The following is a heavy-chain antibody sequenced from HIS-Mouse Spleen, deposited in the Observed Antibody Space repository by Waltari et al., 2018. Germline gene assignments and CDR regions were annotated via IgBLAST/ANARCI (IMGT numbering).Heavy chain of an antibody. CDR3: ARESPYSSSWYDWYFDL. CDR2: IYYSGST. J-gene: IGHJ2*01. Sequence: QLQLQESGPGLVKPSETLSLTCTVSGGSISSSSYYWGWIRQPPGKGLEWIGSIYYSGSTYYNPSLKGRVTLSVDTSKNQFSLKRGSVTAADTAVYYCARESPYSSSWYDWYFDLWGRGTLVTVSS. V-gene: IGHV4-39*07. D-gene: IGHD6-13*01. CDR1: GGSISSSSYY.